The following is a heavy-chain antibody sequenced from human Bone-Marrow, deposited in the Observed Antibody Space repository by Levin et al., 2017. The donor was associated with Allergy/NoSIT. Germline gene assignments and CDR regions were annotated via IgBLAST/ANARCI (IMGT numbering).Heavy chain of an antibody. CDR3: AREGRYYGSGNRQSDAFEI. J-gene: IGHJ3*02. CDR2: IYNDGSRT. D-gene: IGHD3-10*01. V-gene: IGHV3-74*01. Sequence: GGSLRLSCAASEFTFSTYWMHWVRQAPGKGLVWVSRIYNDGSRTSYADSVKGRFTISRDNARNTLYLQMNSLRAEDTAVYYCAREGRYYGSGNRQSDAFEIWGQGAMVTVSS. CDR1: EFTFSTYW.